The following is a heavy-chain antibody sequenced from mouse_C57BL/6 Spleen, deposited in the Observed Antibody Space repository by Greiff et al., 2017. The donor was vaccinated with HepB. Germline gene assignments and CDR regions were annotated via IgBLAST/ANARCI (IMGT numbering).Heavy chain of an antibody. D-gene: IGHD1-1*01. Sequence: QVQLQQSGAELARPGASVKLSCKASGYTFTSYGISWVKQRTGQGLEWIGEIYPRSGNTYYNEKFKGKATLTEDKSSSTAYMELRSLTSEDSAVYFCAREADYYGVDYWGQGTTLTVSS. J-gene: IGHJ2*01. CDR1: GYTFTSYG. CDR2: IYPRSGNT. CDR3: AREADYYGVDY. V-gene: IGHV1-81*01.